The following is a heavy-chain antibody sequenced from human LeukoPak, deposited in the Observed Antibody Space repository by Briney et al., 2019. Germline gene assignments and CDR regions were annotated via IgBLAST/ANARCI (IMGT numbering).Heavy chain of an antibody. CDR2: INHSGST. V-gene: IGHV4-34*01. Sequence: SETLSLTCAVYGVSFSVYYWSWIRQPPGKGLEWIGEINHSGSTNYNPSLKSRVTISVDTSKNQFSLKLSSVTAADTAVYYCARVGSSSPEELDYWGQGTLVTVSS. CDR3: ARVGSSSPEELDY. D-gene: IGHD6-13*01. CDR1: GVSFSVYY. J-gene: IGHJ4*02.